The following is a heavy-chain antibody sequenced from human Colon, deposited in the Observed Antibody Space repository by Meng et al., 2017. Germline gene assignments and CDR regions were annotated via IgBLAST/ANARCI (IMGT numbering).Heavy chain of an antibody. CDR1: GGSISSSSYY. V-gene: IGHV4-39*07. CDR3: ARGSGYRGVD. J-gene: IGHJ4*02. Sequence: HLQLQESGPGLVKPSETLSLTCTVSGGSISSSSYYWGWIRQPPGKGLEWIGSIYYSGSTYYNPSLRSRVTISVDTSKKQFSLMLSSVTAADTAVYYCARGSGYRGVDWGQGTLVTVSS. CDR2: IYYSGST. D-gene: IGHD5-12*01.